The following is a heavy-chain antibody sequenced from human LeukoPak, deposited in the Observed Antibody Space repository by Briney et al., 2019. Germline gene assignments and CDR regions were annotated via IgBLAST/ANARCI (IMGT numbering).Heavy chain of an antibody. V-gene: IGHV3-23*01. CDR3: AXDLFPXXPPVYSSSWYYYYYGMDV. D-gene: IGHD6-13*01. CDR1: GFTFGNFA. J-gene: IGHJ6*02. CDR2: ISGSGGSA. Sequence: PGGSLRLSCAASGFTFGNFAMSCVRQAPGKGLEWVSAISGSGGSAYYADSVKGRFTISRDNSKNTLYLQMNSLRAEDTAVYYCAXDLFPXXPPVYSSSWYYYYYGMDVWGQGTTVTVSS.